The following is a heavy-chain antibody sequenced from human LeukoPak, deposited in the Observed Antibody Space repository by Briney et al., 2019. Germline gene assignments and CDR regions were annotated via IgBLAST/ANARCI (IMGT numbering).Heavy chain of an antibody. Sequence: PSETPSLTCTVSGGSTSSGNYYWGWIRQPPGKGLEWIGGISSSGNTYYNPSLKSRITISIDTSKSHFSLKLSSVTAADTAVYYCARLGAGPTYYDFWSGYSSFYFDYWGQGTLVTVSS. CDR2: ISSSGNT. J-gene: IGHJ4*02. D-gene: IGHD3-3*01. CDR1: GGSTSSGNYY. V-gene: IGHV4-39*02. CDR3: ARLGAGPTYYDFWSGYSSFYFDY.